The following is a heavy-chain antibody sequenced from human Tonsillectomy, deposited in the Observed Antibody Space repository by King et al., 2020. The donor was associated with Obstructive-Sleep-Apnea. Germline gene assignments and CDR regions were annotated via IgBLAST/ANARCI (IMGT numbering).Heavy chain of an antibody. Sequence: VQLVESGGGLVKPGGSLRLSCAASGFTFSSYSMNWVRQAPGKGLEWVSSISSSSSYIFYADSVKGRFTISRDNAKNSLYLQMNSLRAEDTAVYYCAREFMGGFDPWGQGTLVTVSS. CDR3: AREFMGGFDP. CDR2: ISSSSSYI. D-gene: IGHD3-10*01. CDR1: GFTFSSYS. J-gene: IGHJ5*02. V-gene: IGHV3-21*01.